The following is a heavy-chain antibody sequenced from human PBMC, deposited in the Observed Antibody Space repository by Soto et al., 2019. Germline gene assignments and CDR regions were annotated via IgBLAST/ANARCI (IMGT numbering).Heavy chain of an antibody. D-gene: IGHD6-13*01. J-gene: IGHJ5*01. Sequence: SVQVSCKASGGTFSRYAINWVRQAPGQGLEWMGGIIPMFGTTNYAQKFKGRVTITADESTSTVYMELNTLRSEDAAVYYCARASIHGSSWYFWFDPWGQGTLVTVCS. V-gene: IGHV1-69*13. CDR3: ARASIHGSSWYFWFDP. CDR1: GGTFSRYA. CDR2: IIPMFGTT.